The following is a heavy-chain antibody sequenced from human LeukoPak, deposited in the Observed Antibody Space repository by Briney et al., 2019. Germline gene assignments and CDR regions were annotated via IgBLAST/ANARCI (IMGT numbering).Heavy chain of an antibody. V-gene: IGHV3-74*01. CDR2: INTDGTST. D-gene: IGHD5-12*01. CDR1: GFTFSSYW. J-gene: IGHJ4*02. CDR3: SRWGKVDSGYDIAN. Sequence: PGGSLRLSCAASGFTFSSYWMHWVRQAPGKGLVWVSRINTDGTSTNYADSVKGRFAISRDNAKNTLYLQMNSLRAEDTAVYYCSRWGKVDSGYDIANWGQGTLVTVSS.